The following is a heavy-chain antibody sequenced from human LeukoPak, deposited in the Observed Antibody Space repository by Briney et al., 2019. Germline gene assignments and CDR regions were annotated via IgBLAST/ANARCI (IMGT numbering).Heavy chain of an antibody. D-gene: IGHD3-3*01. CDR1: GGSFSGYY. CDR3: AGGAVFGNFWSGYEGYFDY. Sequence: SETLSLTCAVYGGSFSGYYWSWIRQPPGKGLEWIGEINHSGSSNYNPSIKSRVTITVDTSKNQFSMKLSSVTAADRAVYYCAGGAVFGNFWSGYEGYFDYWGQGTLVTVSS. J-gene: IGHJ4*02. V-gene: IGHV4-34*01. CDR2: INHSGSS.